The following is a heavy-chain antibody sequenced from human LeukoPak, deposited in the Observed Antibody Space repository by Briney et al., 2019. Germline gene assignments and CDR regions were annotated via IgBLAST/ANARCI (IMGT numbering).Heavy chain of an antibody. Sequence: ASVKVSCKVSGYTLTELSMHWVRQAPGKGLEWMGGFDPEDGETIYAQKFQGRVTMTEDTSTDTAYMELSSLRSEDMAVYYCARVSGTTGTTGVGYFDYWGQGTLVTVSS. J-gene: IGHJ4*02. D-gene: IGHD1-1*01. CDR2: FDPEDGET. CDR3: ARVSGTTGTTGVGYFDY. CDR1: GYTLTELS. V-gene: IGHV1-24*01.